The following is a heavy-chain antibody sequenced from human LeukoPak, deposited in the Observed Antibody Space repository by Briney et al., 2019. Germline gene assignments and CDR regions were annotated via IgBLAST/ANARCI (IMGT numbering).Heavy chain of an antibody. J-gene: IGHJ4*02. CDR3: AKLAKYFYGSETYYFFEH. V-gene: IGHV3-7*01. Sequence: GGSLRLSCAASGFSFSTTWMSWVRQAPGKGLEWVANIKQDGTEKYYVDSVKGRFTISRDNAKNSLYLQMNSLRVEDTAVYYCAKLAKYFYGSETYYFFEHWGQGTPVTASS. CDR1: GFSFSTTW. CDR2: IKQDGTEK. D-gene: IGHD3-10*01.